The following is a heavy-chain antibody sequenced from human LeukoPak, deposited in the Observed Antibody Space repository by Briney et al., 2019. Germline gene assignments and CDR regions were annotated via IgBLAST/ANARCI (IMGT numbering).Heavy chain of an antibody. V-gene: IGHV3-21*01. CDR2: ISSSSSYI. CDR1: GFTVSSNS. Sequence: GGSLRLSCTVSGFTVSSNSMSWVRQAPGKGLEWVSSISSSSSYIYYADSVKGRFTISRDNAKNSLYLQMNSLRAEDTAVYYCARQDYGDSDAFDIWGQGTMVTVSS. CDR3: ARQDYGDSDAFDI. D-gene: IGHD4-17*01. J-gene: IGHJ3*02.